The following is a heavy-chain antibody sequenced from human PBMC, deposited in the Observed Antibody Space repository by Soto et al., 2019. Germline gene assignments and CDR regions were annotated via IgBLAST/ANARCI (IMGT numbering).Heavy chain of an antibody. CDR3: ARAMITFGGVIRPSDY. CDR1: GFTFSDYY. CDR2: ISSSGSTI. Sequence: GGSLRLSCAASGFTFSDYYMSWIRQAPGKGLEWVSYISSSGSTIYYADSVKGRFTISRDNAKNSPYLQMNSLRAEDTAVYYCARAMITFGGVIRPSDYWGQGTLVTVSS. D-gene: IGHD3-16*02. V-gene: IGHV3-11*01. J-gene: IGHJ4*02.